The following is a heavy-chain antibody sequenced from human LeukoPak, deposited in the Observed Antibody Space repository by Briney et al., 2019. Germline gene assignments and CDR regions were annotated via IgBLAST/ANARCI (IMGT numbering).Heavy chain of an antibody. CDR2: ISGSGGST. CDR3: AKVSTTGTTASNFDY. CDR1: GFTFSSYA. Sequence: GGSLRLSCAASGFTFSSYAMSWVRQAPGKGLEWVSAISGSGGSTYYADSVKGRFNISRDNSKNTLYLQMNSLRAEDTAVYYCAKVSTTGTTASNFDYWGQGTLVTVSS. J-gene: IGHJ4*02. V-gene: IGHV3-23*01. D-gene: IGHD1-1*01.